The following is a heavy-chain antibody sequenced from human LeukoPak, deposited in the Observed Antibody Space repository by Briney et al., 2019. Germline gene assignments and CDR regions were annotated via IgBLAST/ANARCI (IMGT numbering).Heavy chain of an antibody. CDR2: ISSTSRTI. V-gene: IGHV3-48*01. CDR3: AKDAWSCSGNSCPQYYYYMDV. J-gene: IGHJ6*03. D-gene: IGHD2-2*01. CDR1: GFTFSGLG. Sequence: GGSLRLSCAASGFTFSGLGMNWVRQAPGRGLECVSYISSTSRTIYYADSVKGRFTISRDNAKNSLYLQMNSLRAEDTAVYYCAKDAWSCSGNSCPQYYYYMDVWGKGTTVTVSS.